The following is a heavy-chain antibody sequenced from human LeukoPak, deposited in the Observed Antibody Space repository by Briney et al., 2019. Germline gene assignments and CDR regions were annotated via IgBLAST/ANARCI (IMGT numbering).Heavy chain of an antibody. CDR1: GFSFSNYW. Sequence: GVLRLSCAASGFSFSNYWMSWVRQAPGKGLEWVASISENGRAKPYVASVRGRFTISRDNTKNSLYLQMNSLRVEDTAVYYCARGGAAAARKRGIDYWGQGTLVTVPS. V-gene: IGHV3-7*01. D-gene: IGHD6-13*01. CDR2: ISENGRAK. CDR3: ARGGAAAARKRGIDY. J-gene: IGHJ4*02.